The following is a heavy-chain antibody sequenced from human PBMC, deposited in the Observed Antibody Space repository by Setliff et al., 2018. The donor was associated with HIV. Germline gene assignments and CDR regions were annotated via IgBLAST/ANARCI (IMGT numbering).Heavy chain of an antibody. Sequence: ASVKVSCKASGYTFTSYGISWVRQAPGQGLEWMGWISAYNGNTNYAQKLQGRVTMTTDTSTSTAYMELRSLRSDDTAVYSCARGGFTMIVVGEDAFDIWGQGTMVTVSS. D-gene: IGHD3-22*01. V-gene: IGHV1-18*01. CDR3: ARGGFTMIVVGEDAFDI. CDR2: ISAYNGNT. CDR1: GYTFTSYG. J-gene: IGHJ3*02.